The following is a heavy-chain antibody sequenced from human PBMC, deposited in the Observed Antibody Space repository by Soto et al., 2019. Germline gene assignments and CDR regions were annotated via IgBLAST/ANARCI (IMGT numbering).Heavy chain of an antibody. CDR3: ARGTFDSSGDYFAGWFGP. D-gene: IGHD3-22*01. CDR2: IIPNNGGT. Sequence: QVQVVQSGAEVKKPGASVKVSCKASGYTFTGYYMHWVRQAPGQGLEWMGWIIPNNGGTKYAQNFQDRVTMTRDTSISTAYMELSRLRSDDTAVYYCARGTFDSSGDYFAGWFGPWGQGTLVTVSS. V-gene: IGHV1-2*02. J-gene: IGHJ5*02. CDR1: GYTFTGYY.